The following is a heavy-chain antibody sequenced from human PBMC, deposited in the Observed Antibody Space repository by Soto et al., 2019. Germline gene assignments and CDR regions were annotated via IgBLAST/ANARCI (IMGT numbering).Heavy chain of an antibody. D-gene: IGHD5-12*01. CDR1: GGSISSYY. J-gene: IGHJ4*02. Sequence: SETLSLTCTVSGGSISSYYWSWIRQPPGKGLEWIGYIYYSGSTNYNPSLKSRVIISVDTSKNQFSLKLSSVTAADTAVYYCARVVFSSVWLQFYYFDTWGQGALVTVSS. CDR2: IYYSGST. V-gene: IGHV4-59*01. CDR3: ARVVFSSVWLQFYYFDT.